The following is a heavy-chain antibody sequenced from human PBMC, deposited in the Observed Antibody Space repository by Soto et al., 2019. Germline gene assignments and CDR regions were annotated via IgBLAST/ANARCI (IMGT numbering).Heavy chain of an antibody. D-gene: IGHD3-3*01. J-gene: IGHJ4*02. CDR2: ISSSSSYI. CDR1: GFTFSSYS. CDR3: ARDALWFLEWLPHYFDY. Sequence: GGSLRLSCAASGFTFSSYSMNWVRQAPGKGLEWVSSISSSSSYIYYADSVKGRFTISRDNAKNSLYLQMNSLRAEDTAVYYCARDALWFLEWLPHYFDYWGQGTLVTVSS. V-gene: IGHV3-21*01.